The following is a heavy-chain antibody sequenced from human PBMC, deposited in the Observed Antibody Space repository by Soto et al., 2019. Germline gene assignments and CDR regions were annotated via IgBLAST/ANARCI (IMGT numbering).Heavy chain of an antibody. CDR3: ARDRVGTTRDKPPDF. Sequence: GGSLRLSCAASGFTFSSYWMSWGRQTPGEGLEWVANMNQDGSEKYYVDSMKGRFTISRDNAKNSLYLQMNSLRAEDTAVYYCARDRVGTTRDKPPDFWGQGT. D-gene: IGHD1-26*01. J-gene: IGHJ4*02. CDR2: MNQDGSEK. V-gene: IGHV3-7*01. CDR1: GFTFSSYW.